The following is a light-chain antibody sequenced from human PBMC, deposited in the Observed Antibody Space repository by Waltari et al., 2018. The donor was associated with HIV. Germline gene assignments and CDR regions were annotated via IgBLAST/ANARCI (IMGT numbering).Light chain of an antibody. CDR2: EVS. CDR3: CSYASTTDTYVV. V-gene: IGLV2-23*02. J-gene: IGLJ2*01. Sequence: QSALTQPASVSGSPGQPITISCTGTSRDVWSYNLVSSYQQHPGKAPKLIIYEVSKRPSGVSNRFSGSKSGSTASLTISGLQPEDEADYCCCSYASTTDTYVVFGGGTKLTVL. CDR1: SRDVWSYNL.